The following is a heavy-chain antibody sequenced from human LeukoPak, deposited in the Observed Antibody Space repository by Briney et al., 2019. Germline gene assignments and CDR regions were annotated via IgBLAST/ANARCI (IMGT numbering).Heavy chain of an antibody. CDR1: GCTFSSYA. CDR3: ARGGSLDVVQAAIRKTHQFDY. Sequence: ASVKVSCKASGCTFSSYAISWVRQAPGQGLEWMGGIIPIFGTANYAQKFQGRITITADKSTSTAYMELSSLRSEDTAVYYCARGGSLDVVQAAIRKTHQFDYWGQGTLVTVSS. J-gene: IGHJ4*02. V-gene: IGHV1-69*06. D-gene: IGHD2-2*02. CDR2: IIPIFGTA.